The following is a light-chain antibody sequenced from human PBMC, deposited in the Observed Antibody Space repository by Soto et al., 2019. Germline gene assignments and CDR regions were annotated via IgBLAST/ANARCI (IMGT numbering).Light chain of an antibody. CDR1: QSVSSSY. CDR2: GAS. V-gene: IGKV3-20*01. J-gene: IGKJ1*01. CDR3: QQFGSSSWT. Sequence: ESVLTQSPGTLSLSPGEKATLSCRASQSVSSSYLAWYQQKPGQAPRLLIYGASSRATGIPDRFSGSGSGTELTLTVSRLEPEDFAVYYCQQFGSSSWTFGQGTKVEIK.